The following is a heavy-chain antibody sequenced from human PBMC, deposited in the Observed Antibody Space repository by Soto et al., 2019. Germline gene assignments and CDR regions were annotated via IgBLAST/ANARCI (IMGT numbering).Heavy chain of an antibody. D-gene: IGHD2-2*01. V-gene: IGHV3-21*01. CDR2: ISGSSSHK. CDR1: GFTFSSFT. J-gene: IGHJ4*02. Sequence: PGGSLRLSCAASGFTFSSFTMNWVRQAPGKGLEWVSSISGSSSHKYYADSVKGRFTISRDNAKNSLYLQMNSLRAEDTALYYCARDLIYCTTTSCPFDYWGQGTLLTVSS. CDR3: ARDLIYCTTTSCPFDY.